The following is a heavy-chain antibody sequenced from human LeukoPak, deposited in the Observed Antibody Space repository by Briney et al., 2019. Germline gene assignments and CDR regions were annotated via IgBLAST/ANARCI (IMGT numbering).Heavy chain of an antibody. CDR3: ARDRAYDSSGYYRDY. CDR2: INPNSGGT. D-gene: IGHD3-22*01. V-gene: IGHV1-2*02. CDR1: GYTFTGYY. Sequence: GASVKVSCKASGYTFTGYYMHWVRQAPGQGLEWMGWINPNSGGTNYAQKFQGRVTMTRGTSISTAYMELSRLRSDDTAVYYCARDRAYDSSGYYRDYWGQGTLVTVSS. J-gene: IGHJ4*02.